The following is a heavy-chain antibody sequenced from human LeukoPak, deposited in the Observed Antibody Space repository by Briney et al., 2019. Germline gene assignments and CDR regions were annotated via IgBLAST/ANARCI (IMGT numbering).Heavy chain of an antibody. CDR1: GYSFTTYW. V-gene: IGHV5-51*01. J-gene: IGHJ3*02. D-gene: IGHD3-22*01. CDR3: ARRRYYYDSNGYIDVFDI. Sequence: GESLKISCKGSGYSFTTYWIGWVRQVPGKGLEWMGIIYPDDSDATYSPSFQGQVTISADRSISTAYLQWSSLKASDTAMYYCARRRYYYDSNGYIDVFDIWGQGTMVTVSS. CDR2: IYPDDSDA.